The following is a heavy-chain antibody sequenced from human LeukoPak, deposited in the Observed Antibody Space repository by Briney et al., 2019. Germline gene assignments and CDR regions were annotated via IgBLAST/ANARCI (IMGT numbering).Heavy chain of an antibody. CDR2: LYYGVST. CDR3: ARGRQNYGDYPY. Sequence: VGSLRLSCVVSGLTVSGDYISWFRQAPGKGLEWVSVLYYGVSTFYKDSVRGRFTTSGDKFKNTVYLQMNSLRAEDTAVYYCARGRQNYGDYPYWGQGTLVTVSS. V-gene: IGHV3-53*01. CDR1: GLTVSGDY. D-gene: IGHD4-17*01. J-gene: IGHJ4*02.